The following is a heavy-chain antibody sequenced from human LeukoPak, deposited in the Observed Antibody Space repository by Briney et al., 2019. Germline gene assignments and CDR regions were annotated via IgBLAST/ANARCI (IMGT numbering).Heavy chain of an antibody. Sequence: ASVKVSCKASGGTFTSYGISWVRQAPGQGLEWMGWISAYNGNTNYAQKLQGGVTMTTDTSTSTAYMELRSLRSDDTAVYYCARVDGYYDILTGANYGEYWFDPWGQGTLVTVSS. CDR3: ARVDGYYDILTGANYGEYWFDP. CDR1: GGTFTSYG. V-gene: IGHV1-18*01. D-gene: IGHD3-9*01. CDR2: ISAYNGNT. J-gene: IGHJ5*02.